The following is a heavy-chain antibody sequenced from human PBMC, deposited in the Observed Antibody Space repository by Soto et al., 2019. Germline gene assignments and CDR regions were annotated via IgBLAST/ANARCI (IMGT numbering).Heavy chain of an antibody. V-gene: IGHV5-10-1*01. CDR2: IDPSDSYT. CDR1: GYSFTSYW. J-gene: IGHJ3*02. Sequence: PRGSLKISCKGSGYSFTSYWISWVRQMPGKGLEWMGRIDPSDSYTNYSPSFQGHVTISADKSISTAYLQWSSLKASDTAMYYCARNYYDSSGYPGIWGQGTMVTVSS. CDR3: ARNYYDSSGYPGI. D-gene: IGHD3-22*01.